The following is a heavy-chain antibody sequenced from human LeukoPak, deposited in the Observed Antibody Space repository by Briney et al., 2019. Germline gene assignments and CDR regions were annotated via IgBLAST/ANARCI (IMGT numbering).Heavy chain of an antibody. Sequence: GGSLRLSCAASGFTVSSNYMSWVRQAPGKGLAWVSVIYSGGSTYYADSVKGRFTISRDNSKNTLYLQMNSLRAEDTAVYYCARDGTVTGFFDYWGQGTLVTVSS. D-gene: IGHD3-9*01. CDR3: ARDGTVTGFFDY. J-gene: IGHJ4*02. CDR2: IYSGGST. CDR1: GFTVSSNY. V-gene: IGHV3-53*01.